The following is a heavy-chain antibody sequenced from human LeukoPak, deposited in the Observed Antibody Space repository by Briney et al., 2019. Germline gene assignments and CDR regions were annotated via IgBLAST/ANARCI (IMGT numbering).Heavy chain of an antibody. CDR1: GCTFSSNY. J-gene: IGHJ4*02. D-gene: IGHD3-22*01. CDR2: IYSGGST. V-gene: IGHV3-66*01. Sequence: GGSLRLSCAASGCTFSSNYMSWVRQAPGKGLEWVSVIYSGGSTYYTDSVKGRFIIFRDNSKNTLYLQMSGLTAEDTAVYYCARGEVITDYWGQGTLVTVSS. CDR3: ARGEVITDY.